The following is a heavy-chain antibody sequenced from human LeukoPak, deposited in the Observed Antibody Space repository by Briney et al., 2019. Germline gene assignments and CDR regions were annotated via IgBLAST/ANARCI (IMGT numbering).Heavy chain of an antibody. V-gene: IGHV1-8*01. CDR3: ARGNQGGATTFDY. Sequence: GASVKVSCKAPGYTFTSYDINWVRQATGQGLEWRGWMNLNSGNTGYAQKFQGRVTMTGNTPISTAYMELSSLRSEDTAVYYCARGNQGGATTFDYWGQGTLVTVSS. D-gene: IGHD1-26*01. CDR2: MNLNSGNT. J-gene: IGHJ4*02. CDR1: GYTFTSYD.